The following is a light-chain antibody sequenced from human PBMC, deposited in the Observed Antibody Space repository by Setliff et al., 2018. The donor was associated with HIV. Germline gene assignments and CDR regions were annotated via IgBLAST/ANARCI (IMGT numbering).Light chain of an antibody. Sequence: QSALTQPXXVSGSPGQSITISCTGTSSDVGGYSYVSWYQQHPGKAPKLIIYEVRNRPSGVSNRFSGSKSGNTASLTISGLQAEDEADYYCSSYAITNTLPFGTGTKVTVL. CDR3: SSYAITNTLP. V-gene: IGLV2-14*01. CDR2: EVR. CDR1: SSDVGGYSY. J-gene: IGLJ1*01.